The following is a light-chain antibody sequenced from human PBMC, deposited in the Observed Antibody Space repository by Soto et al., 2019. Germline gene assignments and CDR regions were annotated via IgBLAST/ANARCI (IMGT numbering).Light chain of an antibody. CDR1: QSVRTTY. V-gene: IGKV3-20*01. J-gene: IGKJ5*01. CDR2: NAS. Sequence: EIVLTQSPGTLSLSPGERATLSCRASQSVRTTYLAWYQQKPGQAPRLLIYNASNRTTGIPDRFSGSGSGTDFTLTISRLEPEDFAVYYCQQYDNSPVTFGQGTRLEIK. CDR3: QQYDNSPVT.